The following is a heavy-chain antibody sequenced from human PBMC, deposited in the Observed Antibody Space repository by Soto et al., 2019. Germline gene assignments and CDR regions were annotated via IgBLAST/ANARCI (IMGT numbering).Heavy chain of an antibody. CDR1: GGSISSVFYY. CDR2: IYYSGST. V-gene: IGHV4-31*02. D-gene: IGHD1-1*01. J-gene: IGHJ5*02. Sequence: SETLSLTWTVSGGSISSVFYYWSWIRQHPGKGLEWIGYIYYSGSTYYNPSLKSRVTISVDTSKNQFSLKLSSVTAADTAVYYCARGSRTLEPYFPWGQGTLVTVSS. CDR3: ARGSRTLEPYFP.